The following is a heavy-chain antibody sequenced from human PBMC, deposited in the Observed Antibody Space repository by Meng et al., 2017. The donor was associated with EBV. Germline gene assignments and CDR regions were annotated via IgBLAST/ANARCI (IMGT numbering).Heavy chain of an antibody. CDR3: ARGYYGSGSYYEVDY. J-gene: IGHJ4*02. V-gene: IGHV1-69*01. Sequence: GWSGAEEKRTGFSWKVSCKASCRTFSSNAISWVRQAPGQGLEWMGGIIPIFGTANYAQKFQGRVTITADESTSTAYMELSSLRSEDTAVYYCARGYYGSGSYYEVDYWGQGTLVTVSS. CDR1: CRTFSSNA. CDR2: IIPIFGTA. D-gene: IGHD3-10*01.